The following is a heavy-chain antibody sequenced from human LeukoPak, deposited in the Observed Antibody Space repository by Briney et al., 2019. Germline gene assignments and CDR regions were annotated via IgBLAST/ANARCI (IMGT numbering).Heavy chain of an antibody. CDR3: ARDVSPYIDGAFHI. CDR1: GGSISDYY. J-gene: IGHJ3*02. V-gene: IGHV4-59*13. D-gene: IGHD4-11*01. Sequence: SETLSLTCTVSGGSISDYYWSWIRHSPGKGLEWIGYISYTGSTSYNPSLKSRVTFSVDTSKIQFSLKLSSVTAADTAVYYCARDVSPYIDGAFHIWGQGTMVTVSS. CDR2: ISYTGST.